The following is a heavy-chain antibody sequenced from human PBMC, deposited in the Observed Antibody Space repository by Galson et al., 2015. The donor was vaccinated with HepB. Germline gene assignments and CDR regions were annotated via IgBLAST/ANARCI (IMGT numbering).Heavy chain of an antibody. Sequence: SLRLSCAASGFTFSSYGMHWVRQAPGKGLEWVAVISYDGSNKYHADSVKGRFTISRDNSKNTLYLQMNSLRAEDTAVYYCAKDRYGGRGYFDYWGQGTLVTVSS. D-gene: IGHD4-23*01. J-gene: IGHJ4*02. CDR1: GFTFSSYG. CDR2: ISYDGSNK. V-gene: IGHV3-30*18. CDR3: AKDRYGGRGYFDY.